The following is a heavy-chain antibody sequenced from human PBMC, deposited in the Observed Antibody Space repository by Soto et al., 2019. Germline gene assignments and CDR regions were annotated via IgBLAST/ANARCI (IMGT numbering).Heavy chain of an antibody. D-gene: IGHD3-16*01. J-gene: IGHJ6*02. CDR2: MVAKSGDT. CDR1: GYTFSDFD. V-gene: IGHV1-8*01. Sequence: GASVKVSCKASGYTFSDFDINWLRQASGQGPEWMGWMVAKSGDTFFAQRFQDKFNMTWDTSLSTAYMEVGSLTSDDTAIYYCARGNPFNYAGFDVWGQGTTVTVSS. CDR3: ARGNPFNYAGFDV.